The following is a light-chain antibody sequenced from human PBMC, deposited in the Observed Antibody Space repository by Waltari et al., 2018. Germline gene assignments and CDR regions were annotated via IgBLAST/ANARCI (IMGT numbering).Light chain of an antibody. V-gene: IGKV3-20*01. CDR2: GAS. J-gene: IGKJ1*01. CDR3: QQYGSSPWT. Sequence: EIVLTQSPGTLSLSPGERATLSSRASQSVSSSYLAWYQQKPGQAPRLLIYGASSRATGIPDRFSGSGSGPDFTLTISRREPEDFAVYYCQQYGSSPWTFGQGTKVEIK. CDR1: QSVSSSY.